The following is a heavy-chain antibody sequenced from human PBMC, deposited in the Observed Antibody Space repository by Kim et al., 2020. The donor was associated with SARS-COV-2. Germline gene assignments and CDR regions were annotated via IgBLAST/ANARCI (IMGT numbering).Heavy chain of an antibody. J-gene: IGHJ4*02. CDR2: SRSTI. CDR3: ATPIGFDY. Sequence: SRSTIYNADSVKGRFTISRDNAKNSLYLQVNSLRDEDTAVYYCATPIGFDYWGQGTLVTVSS. V-gene: IGHV3-48*02.